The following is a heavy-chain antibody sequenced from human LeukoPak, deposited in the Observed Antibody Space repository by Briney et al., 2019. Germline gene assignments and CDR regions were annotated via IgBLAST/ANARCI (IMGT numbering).Heavy chain of an antibody. Sequence: KPSETLSLTCTVSGGSISSHYWSWIRQPPGKGLEWIGYIYYSGSTNYNPSLKSRVTISVDTSKNQFSLKLTSVTAADTAVYYCARVRGYGDPNWFDPWGQGTLVTVSS. V-gene: IGHV4-59*11. CDR3: ARVRGYGDPNWFDP. CDR1: GGSISSHY. J-gene: IGHJ5*02. D-gene: IGHD4-17*01. CDR2: IYYSGST.